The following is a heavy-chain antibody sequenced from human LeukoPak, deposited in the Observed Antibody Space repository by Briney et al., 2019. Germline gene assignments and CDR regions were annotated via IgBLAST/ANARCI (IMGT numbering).Heavy chain of an antibody. CDR3: AKVEGYCSGGSCYFFGPYFDY. D-gene: IGHD2-15*01. Sequence: PGGSLRLSCAASGFTFSSYSMNWVRQAPGKGLEWVSAISGSGGSTYYADSVKGRFTISRDNSKNTLYLQMNSLRAEDTAVYYCAKVEGYCSGGSCYFFGPYFDYWGQGTLVTVSS. V-gene: IGHV3-23*01. CDR1: GFTFSSYS. CDR2: ISGSGGST. J-gene: IGHJ4*02.